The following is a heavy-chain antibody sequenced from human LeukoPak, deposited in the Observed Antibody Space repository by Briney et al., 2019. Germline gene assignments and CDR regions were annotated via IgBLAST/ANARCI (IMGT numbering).Heavy chain of an antibody. D-gene: IGHD6-6*01. CDR1: GGSISSGYY. CDR3: ARGTAARRFYYYYMDV. J-gene: IGHJ6*03. Sequence: PSQTLSLTCTVSGGSISSGYYWGWIRQPPGKGLEWIGSIYHSGSTYYNPSLKSRVTISVDTSKNQFSLKLSSVTAADTAVYYCARGTAARRFYYYYMDVWGKGTTVTVSS. V-gene: IGHV4-38-2*02. CDR2: IYHSGST.